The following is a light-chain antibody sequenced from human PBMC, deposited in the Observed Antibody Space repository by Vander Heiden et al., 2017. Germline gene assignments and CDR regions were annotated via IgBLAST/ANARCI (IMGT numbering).Light chain of an antibody. CDR2: AAS. CDR1: QSVSSAY. J-gene: IGKJ3*01. V-gene: IGKV3-20*01. CDR3: QQYGTSPHT. Sequence: IVLTQSPGTLSLFPGERAALSCKARQSVSSAYLAWYQHKPGQAPSHLIFAASIRATGIPDRFSGSGSGTDFTLTISRLEPEDFAVYYCQQYGTSPHTFGPGTKVDI.